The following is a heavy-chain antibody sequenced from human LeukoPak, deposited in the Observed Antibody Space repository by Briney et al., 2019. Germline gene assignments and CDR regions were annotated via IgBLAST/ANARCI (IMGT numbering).Heavy chain of an antibody. D-gene: IGHD3-10*01. CDR2: INLRGST. V-gene: IGHV4-34*01. CDR1: GGPLRGYY. CDR3: ARGLYGSGSYFDC. J-gene: IGHJ4*02. Sequence: SDTLSLTCAVWGGPLRGYYCIWIRDPPGKGVEGFEEINLRGSTNYHPSLKSRVTLSVDTSKNQFYLKLSAVTAGDTAVYYCARGLYGSGSYFDCWGQGTLATLSS.